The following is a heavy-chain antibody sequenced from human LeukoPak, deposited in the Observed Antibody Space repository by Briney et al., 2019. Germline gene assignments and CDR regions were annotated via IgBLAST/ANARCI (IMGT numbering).Heavy chain of an antibody. Sequence: GGSLRHSCAASGFTFSNYAMSWVRQAPGKGLEWVSGVTASGLSTYYADSVKGRFTISRDNSKNTLYLQMNSLRAEDAAVYYCAKSETVVAPPEYWGQGTLVTVSS. CDR2: VTASGLST. V-gene: IGHV3-23*01. CDR3: AKSETVVAPPEY. D-gene: IGHD4-23*01. CDR1: GFTFSNYA. J-gene: IGHJ4*02.